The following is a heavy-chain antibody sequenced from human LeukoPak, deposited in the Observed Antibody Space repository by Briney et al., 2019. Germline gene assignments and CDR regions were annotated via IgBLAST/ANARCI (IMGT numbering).Heavy chain of an antibody. CDR2: IRPSDSEP. CDR1: GYSFSTYW. J-gene: IGHJ4*02. Sequence: GESLKISCKVSGYSFSTYWITWVRQMPGGALEWMGRIRPSDSEPNYSPSFQGHVTISADRSINTVHLQWSSLRASDTAIYFCARHYSNDHTLFDFWGQGALVTVST. V-gene: IGHV5-10-1*01. CDR3: ARHYSNDHTLFDF. D-gene: IGHD2-21*01.